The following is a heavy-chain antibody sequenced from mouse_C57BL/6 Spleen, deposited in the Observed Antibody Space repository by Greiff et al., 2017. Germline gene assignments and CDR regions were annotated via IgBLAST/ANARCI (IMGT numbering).Heavy chain of an antibody. D-gene: IGHD2-3*01. CDR2: INPNNGGT. Sequence: EVQLQQSGPELVKPGASVKISCKASGYTFTDYYMNWVKQSHGKSLEWIGDINPNNGGTSYNQKFKGKATLTVDKSSSAAYMELRSLTSEDSAVYYCARYEGGRFYYSDYSGQGTTLSVSS. V-gene: IGHV1-26*01. CDR1: GYTFTDYY. J-gene: IGHJ2*01. CDR3: ARYEGGRFYYSDY.